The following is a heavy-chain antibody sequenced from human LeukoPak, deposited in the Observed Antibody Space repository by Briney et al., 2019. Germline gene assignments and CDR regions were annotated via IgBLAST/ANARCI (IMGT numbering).Heavy chain of an antibody. CDR3: ARELYGSGSYYTRYFDY. V-gene: IGHV1-2*02. D-gene: IGHD3-10*01. Sequence: ASGKVFCKGPGYTFTGHYMPRGRQGPGQRPEWVGWVNPNSGGTNYAQKFQGRVTMTRDTSISTAYMELSSLRSEDTAVYYCARELYGSGSYYTRYFDYWGQGTLVTVSS. CDR2: VNPNSGGT. CDR1: GYTFTGHY. J-gene: IGHJ4*02.